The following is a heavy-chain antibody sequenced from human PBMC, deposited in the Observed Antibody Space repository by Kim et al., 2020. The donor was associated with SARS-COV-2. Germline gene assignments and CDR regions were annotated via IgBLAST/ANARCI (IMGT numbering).Heavy chain of an antibody. V-gene: IGHV4-39*01. J-gene: IGHJ2*01. Sequence: GSPYYTPSLKSRVTVSVDTSKNQFSLNLSSMTAADTAVYYCAGQYGGFDFWGRGTLVTVSS. CDR3: AGQYGGFDF. D-gene: IGHD3-10*01. CDR2: GSP.